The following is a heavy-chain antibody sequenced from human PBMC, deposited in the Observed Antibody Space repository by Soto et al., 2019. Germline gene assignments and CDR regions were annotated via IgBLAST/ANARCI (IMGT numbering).Heavy chain of an antibody. CDR1: GGSVSGGTHY. D-gene: IGHD6-13*01. CDR2: IYNSGGT. Sequence: QAQLQESGPGPVKPSETLSLTCTVSGGSVSGGTHYWSWIRQPPGKGLEWIGYIYNSGGTNYNPSLKSRVTISVDTSKNQFSLKLSSVTAADTAVYYCARGYRTSWYWFDLWVRGTLVTVSS. V-gene: IGHV4-61*01. J-gene: IGHJ2*01. CDR3: ARGYRTSWYWFDL.